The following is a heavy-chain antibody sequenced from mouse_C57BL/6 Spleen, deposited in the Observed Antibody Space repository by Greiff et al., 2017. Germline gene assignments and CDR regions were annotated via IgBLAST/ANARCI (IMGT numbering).Heavy chain of an antibody. CDR3: TICSSAWFAY. CDR2: IDPETGGT. D-gene: IGHD3-1*01. CDR1: GYTFTDYE. J-gene: IGHJ3*01. Sequence: QVQLQQSGAELVRPGASVTLSCKASGYTFTDYEMHWVKQTPVHGLEWIGAIDPETGGTAYNQKFKGKAILTADKSSSTAYMELRCLTSEDSAVYYCTICSSAWFAYWGQGTLVTVSA. V-gene: IGHV1-15*01.